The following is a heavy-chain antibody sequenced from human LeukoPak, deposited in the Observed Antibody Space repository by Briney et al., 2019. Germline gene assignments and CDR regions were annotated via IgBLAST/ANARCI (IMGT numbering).Heavy chain of an antibody. D-gene: IGHD2-8*02. Sequence: GESLKISCKGSGYSFTSYWIGWVRQMPGKGLEWMGIIYPGDSDTRYSPSFQGQVTISADKSISTAYLQWSSLKASDTAMYYCARHPPSSSLVYYYYMDVWGKGTTVTVSS. J-gene: IGHJ6*03. CDR2: IYPGDSDT. CDR3: ARHPPSSSLVYYYYMDV. CDR1: GYSFTSYW. V-gene: IGHV5-51*01.